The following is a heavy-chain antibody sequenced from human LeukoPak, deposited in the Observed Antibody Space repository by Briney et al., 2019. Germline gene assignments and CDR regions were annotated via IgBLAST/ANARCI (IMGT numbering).Heavy chain of an antibody. D-gene: IGHD5-12*01. CDR2: INHLGSA. J-gene: IGHJ4*02. Sequence: SETLTLTCSVSGYSITSTSFWAWIRQTPGKGLEWIGSINHLGSAYYNPSLESRVTISVDTSKNHFSLNLKSVTAADTAVYYCAREDGSSGYDDFWGQGTLVTVSS. V-gene: IGHV4-38-2*02. CDR1: GYSITSTSF. CDR3: AREDGSSGYDDF.